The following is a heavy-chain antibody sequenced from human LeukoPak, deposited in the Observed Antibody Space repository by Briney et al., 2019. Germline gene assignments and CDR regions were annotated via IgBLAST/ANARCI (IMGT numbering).Heavy chain of an antibody. CDR3: ARDLDGYNYDY. J-gene: IGHJ4*02. CDR2: INPNTGGT. V-gene: IGHV1-2*02. CDR1: GYTFTVYY. D-gene: IGHD5-24*01. Sequence: GASVTVSFTSSGYTFTVYYMHWVRQAPGQGLAWMGWINPNTGGTNYAQKFQGRVTMTRDTSISTAYMELSRLRSDDSAVYYCARDLDGYNYDYWGQGTLVTVSS.